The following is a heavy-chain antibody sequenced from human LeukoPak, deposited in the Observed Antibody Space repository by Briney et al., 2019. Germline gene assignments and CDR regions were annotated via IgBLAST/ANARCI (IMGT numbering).Heavy chain of an antibody. CDR3: ARGEDYYDQWYFDY. CDR1: GGSFSGYY. D-gene: IGHD3-22*01. Sequence: SETLSLTCAVYGGSFSGYYWTWIRQPPGKGLEWIGEINHSGITNYNPSLKSRGTISVDPSKPQFSLKLSSVTAADTAVYYCARGEDYYDQWYFDYWGQGTLVTVSS. V-gene: IGHV4-34*01. J-gene: IGHJ4*02. CDR2: INHSGIT.